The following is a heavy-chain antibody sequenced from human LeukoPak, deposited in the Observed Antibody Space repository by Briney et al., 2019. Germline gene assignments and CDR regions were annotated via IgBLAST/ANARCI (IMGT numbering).Heavy chain of an antibody. J-gene: IGHJ6*02. D-gene: IGHD3-10*01. CDR3: AIQEGYYYGSGRPSGMDV. Sequence: SETLSLTCTVSGGSISSSSYYWGWIRQPPGKGLEWIGSIYYSGSTYYNPSLKSRVTISVDTSKDQFSLKLSSVTAADTAVYYCAIQEGYYYGSGRPSGMDVWGQGATVTVSS. CDR2: IYYSGST. CDR1: GGSISSSSYY. V-gene: IGHV4-39*07.